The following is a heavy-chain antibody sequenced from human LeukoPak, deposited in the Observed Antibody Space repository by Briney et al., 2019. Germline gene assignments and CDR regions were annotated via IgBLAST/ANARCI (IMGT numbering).Heavy chain of an antibody. J-gene: IGHJ3*01. CDR3: TRDPNGDYVGAFDF. D-gene: IGHD4-17*01. CDR1: GFTFSIYA. V-gene: IGHV3-23*01. Sequence: PGGSLRLSCAASGFTFSIYAMHWVRQAPGKGLEWVSTIRTGGGATTYADSVKGWFTISRDNSKSTLYLQMYNLRAEDTATYYCTRDPNGDYVGAFDFWGRGTLITVSS. CDR2: IRTGGGAT.